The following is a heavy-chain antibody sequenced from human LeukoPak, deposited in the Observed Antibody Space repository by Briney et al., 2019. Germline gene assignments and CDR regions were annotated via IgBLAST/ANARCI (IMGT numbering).Heavy chain of an antibody. Sequence: GGSLRLSCAASGFTFSSYGMHWVRQAPGKGLEWVAFIRYDGSNKYYADSVKGRFTISRDNAKNSLYLQMNSLRAEDTAVYYCATSAGAAHRGDYWGQGTLVTVSS. CDR2: IRYDGSNK. V-gene: IGHV3-30*02. CDR3: ATSAGAAHRGDY. J-gene: IGHJ4*02. D-gene: IGHD6-6*01. CDR1: GFTFSSYG.